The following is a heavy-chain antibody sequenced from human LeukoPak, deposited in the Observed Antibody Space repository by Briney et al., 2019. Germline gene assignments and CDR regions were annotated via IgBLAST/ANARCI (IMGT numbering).Heavy chain of an antibody. V-gene: IGHV3-23*01. D-gene: IGHD3-9*01. CDR3: AKDPDYDILTGYYGGDY. Sequence: PGGSLRLSCAASGFTFSSYAMSWVRQAPGKGLEWVSAISGSGGSTYYADSMKGRFTISRDNSKNTLYLQMNSLRAEDTAVYYCAKDPDYDILTGYYGGDYWGQGTLVTVSS. CDR2: ISGSGGST. J-gene: IGHJ4*02. CDR1: GFTFSSYA.